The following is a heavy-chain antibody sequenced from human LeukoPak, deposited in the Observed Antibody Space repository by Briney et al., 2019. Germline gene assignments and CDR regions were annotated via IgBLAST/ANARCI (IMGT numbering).Heavy chain of an antibody. V-gene: IGHV4-34*01. CDR3: ARKARSYSSTWQTRGGNWFDP. CDR2: INHSRST. Sequence: KTSETLSLTCAVYGGSFSAYYWNWIRQPPGKGLEWIGEINHSRSTNYNPSLKSRVTISVDTSKNQFSLRLSSVTAADTAVYYCARKARSYSSTWQTRGGNWFDPWGQGTLVTVSS. CDR1: GGSFSAYY. J-gene: IGHJ5*02. D-gene: IGHD6-13*01.